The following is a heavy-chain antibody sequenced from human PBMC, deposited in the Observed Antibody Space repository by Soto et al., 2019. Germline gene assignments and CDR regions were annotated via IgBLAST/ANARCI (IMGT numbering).Heavy chain of an antibody. V-gene: IGHV4-34*01. J-gene: IGHJ4*02. CDR2: INHSGST. CDR3: ARSGWNTYYYDSSGYSTHDY. CDR1: GGSFSGYY. D-gene: IGHD3-22*01. Sequence: TLSLTCAVYGGSFSGYYWSWIRQPPGKGLEWIGEINHSGSTNYNPSLKSRVTISVDTSKNQFSLKLSSVTAADTAVYYCARSGWNTYYYDSSGYSTHDYWGQGTLVTVSS.